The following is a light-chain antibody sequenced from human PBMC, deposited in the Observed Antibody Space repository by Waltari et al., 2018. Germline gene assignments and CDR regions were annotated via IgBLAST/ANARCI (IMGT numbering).Light chain of an antibody. Sequence: QSVLTQPASVSGSPGQSITISCTGTRSDVGGYDYVSWYQQQPGKAPKLIIYDVKNRPSVVSNRFSGSKSGDTASLTISGLQAEDDADYYCSSYAVTTTLLFGGGTKLTVL. CDR1: RSDVGGYDY. V-gene: IGLV2-14*03. CDR3: SSYAVTTTLL. CDR2: DVK. J-gene: IGLJ2*01.